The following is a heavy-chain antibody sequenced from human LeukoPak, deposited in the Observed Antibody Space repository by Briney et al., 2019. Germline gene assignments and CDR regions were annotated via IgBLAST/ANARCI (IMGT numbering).Heavy chain of an antibody. J-gene: IGHJ4*02. CDR3: TRGAGRLIDY. V-gene: IGHV4-59*01. CDR1: DDSISDYY. D-gene: IGHD3-16*01. Sequence: SETLSPTCTVSDDSISDYYRGWIRQPPGKGLEWIGYFYNSGRSTYNPSLESRVTISADTSKNHFSLKLNSVTTADTAVYYCTRGAGRLIDYWGQGILVTVSS. CDR2: FYNSGRS.